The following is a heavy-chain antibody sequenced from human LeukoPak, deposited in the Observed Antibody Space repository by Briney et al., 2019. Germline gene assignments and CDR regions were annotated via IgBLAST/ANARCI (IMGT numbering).Heavy chain of an antibody. J-gene: IGHJ4*02. CDR2: INPSGGST. CDR3: ARDVRRGTYYYDSSGSIPFDY. Sequence: ASVKVSCKASGYTFTSYYMHWVRQAPGQGFEWMGLINPSGGSTSYAQKFQGRVTMTRDTSTSTVYMELSSLRSEDTAVYYCARDVRRGTYYYDSSGSIPFDYWGQGTLVTVSS. V-gene: IGHV1-46*01. CDR1: GYTFTSYY. D-gene: IGHD3-22*01.